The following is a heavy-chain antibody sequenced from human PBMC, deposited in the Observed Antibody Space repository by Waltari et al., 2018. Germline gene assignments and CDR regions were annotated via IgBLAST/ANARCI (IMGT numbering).Heavy chain of an antibody. Sequence: QVQLVQSGAVVKKPGSSLNVSCKASGGTFSIYAISWVRRGPGKGLEWMGRSIPSFGTANYAQKLQGRVTITADKSTRTAYMERSRLRSEDTAVYYCARASRGRGWYFDLWGRGTLVTVSS. V-gene: IGHV1-69*13. CDR1: GGTFSIYA. J-gene: IGHJ2*01. CDR2: SIPSFGTA. CDR3: ARASRGRGWYFDL. D-gene: IGHD6-13*01.